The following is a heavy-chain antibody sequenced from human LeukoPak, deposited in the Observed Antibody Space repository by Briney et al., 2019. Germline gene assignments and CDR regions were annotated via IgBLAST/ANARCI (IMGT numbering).Heavy chain of an antibody. J-gene: IGHJ4*02. CDR1: GGSISSGFY. D-gene: IGHD2-21*01. CDR3: ARDSYMEATAINDSDY. Sequence: SETLSLTCAVSGGSISSGFYWGWIRQPPGKGLEYIGIIYHTGTTYYNPSLKSRVTMSVSQNQFSLELTSVTAADTAVYYCARDSYMEATAINDSDYWGQGTLVTVSS. V-gene: IGHV4-38-2*02. CDR2: IYHTGTT.